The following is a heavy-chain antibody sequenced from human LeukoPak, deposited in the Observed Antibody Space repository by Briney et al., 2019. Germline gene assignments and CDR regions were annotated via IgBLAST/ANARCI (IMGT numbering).Heavy chain of an antibody. V-gene: IGHV3-7*03. Sequence: GGSLRLSCVASGFTFSDYWMSWVRQAPGKGLEWVANIKEDGSENYYVDSVRGRFTISRDNAKNSLYLQMNSLRAEDTAVYYCAKGGYFAFETWGQGTMVAVSS. J-gene: IGHJ3*02. D-gene: IGHD2-2*03. CDR1: GFTFSDYW. CDR2: IKEDGSEN. CDR3: AKGGYFAFET.